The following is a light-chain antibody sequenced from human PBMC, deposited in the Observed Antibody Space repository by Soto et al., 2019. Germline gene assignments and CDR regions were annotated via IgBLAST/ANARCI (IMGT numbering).Light chain of an antibody. Sequence: EVVMTQSPATLSVSPGERVTLSCRSSQSVADNLAWFQQKPGQGPRLLIYGASTRATGIPARFSGSGSETDFTLTISSLRSEDSAVYHCQQYNNWPITFGQGTKVDI. CDR1: QSVADN. J-gene: IGKJ1*01. CDR2: GAS. CDR3: QQYNNWPIT. V-gene: IGKV3-15*01.